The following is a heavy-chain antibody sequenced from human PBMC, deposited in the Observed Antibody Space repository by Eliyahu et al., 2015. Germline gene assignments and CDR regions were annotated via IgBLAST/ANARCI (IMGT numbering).Heavy chain of an antibody. CDR3: ARDAVYGVVTHTLDYYGMDV. V-gene: IGHV3-48*03. CDR1: GFXXSSYE. D-gene: IGHD3-3*01. Sequence: EVQLVESGGGLVQPGGSLRLSCAASGFXXSSYEMNWVRQAPGKGLEWVSYISSSGSTIYYADSVKGRFTISRDNAKNSLYLQMNSLRAEDTAVYYCARDAVYGVVTHTLDYYGMDVWGQGTTVTVSS. CDR2: ISSSGSTI. J-gene: IGHJ6*02.